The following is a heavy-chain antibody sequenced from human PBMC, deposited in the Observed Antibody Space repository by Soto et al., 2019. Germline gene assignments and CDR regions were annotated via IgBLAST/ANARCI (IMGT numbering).Heavy chain of an antibody. V-gene: IGHV1-69*05. D-gene: IGHD1-1*01. J-gene: IGHJ4*02. CDR3: ARGRYGDY. CDR2: IIPIFGTA. CDR1: GGTFSSYA. Sequence: SVKVSCKASGGTFSSYAISWVRQAPGQGLEWMGGIIPIFGTANYAQKLQGRVIVTRDTSTSTAYMELRSLISDDTAVYYCARGRYGDYWGQGALVTVSS.